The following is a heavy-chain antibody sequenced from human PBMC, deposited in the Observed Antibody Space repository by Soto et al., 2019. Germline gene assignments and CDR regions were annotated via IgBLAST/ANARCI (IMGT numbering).Heavy chain of an antibody. V-gene: IGHV4-30-4*01. D-gene: IGHD3-10*01. CDR1: GGSISSGDYY. CDR2: IYYSGST. CDR3: AMGRFGELLFYKWFDP. Sequence: SETLSLTCTVSGGSISSGDYYWSWIRQPPGKGLEWIGYIYYSGSTYYNPSLKSRVTISVDTSKNQFSLKLSSVTAADTAVYYCAMGRFGELLFYKWFDPWGQGTLVTVSS. J-gene: IGHJ5*02.